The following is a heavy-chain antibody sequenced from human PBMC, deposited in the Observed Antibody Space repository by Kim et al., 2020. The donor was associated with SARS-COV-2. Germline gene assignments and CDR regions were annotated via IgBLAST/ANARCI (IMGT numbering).Heavy chain of an antibody. D-gene: IGHD3-10*01. CDR2: IYYSGST. J-gene: IGHJ2*01. Sequence: SETLSLTCAVSGGSISSGGYSWSWIRQPPGKGLEWIGYIYYSGSTYYNPSLKSRVTISVDRSKNQFSLKLSSVTAADTAVYYCARDRITMVRGASWYFDL. CDR1: GGSISSGGYS. CDR3: ARDRITMVRGASWYFDL. V-gene: IGHV4-30-2*01.